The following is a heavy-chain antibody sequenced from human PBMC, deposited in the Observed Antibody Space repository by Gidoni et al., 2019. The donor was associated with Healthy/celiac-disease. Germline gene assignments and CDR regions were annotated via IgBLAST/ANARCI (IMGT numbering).Heavy chain of an antibody. J-gene: IGHJ4*02. CDR3: ARHAGREWELSYYFDY. CDR1: AGSISSSSYY. D-gene: IGHD1-26*01. V-gene: IGHV4-39*01. CDR2: IYYSGSN. Sequence: QLQLQESGPGLVKPSDTLSLTCTVSAGSISSSSYYWGWIRQPPGKGLEWIGSIYYSGSNYYNPSLKSRVTISVDTDKKQFSLKLSSVTAADTAVYYCARHAGREWELSYYFDYWGQGTLVTASS.